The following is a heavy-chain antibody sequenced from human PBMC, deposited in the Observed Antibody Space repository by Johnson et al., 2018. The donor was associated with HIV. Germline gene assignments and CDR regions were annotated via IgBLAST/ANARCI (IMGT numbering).Heavy chain of an antibody. V-gene: IGHV3-33*01. CDR1: GFTFSSYG. CDR3: ARAVARGQWLADGYI. Sequence: QVQLVESGGGVVQPGRSLRLSCAASGFTFSSYGMHWVRQAPGKGLEWVAVIWYDGSRKHYADSVKGRFTISRDNSKNTMYLQMNSLRHNDTAVYYCARAVARGQWLADGYIWGQGTTVTVSS. J-gene: IGHJ3*02. CDR2: IWYDGSRK. D-gene: IGHD6-19*01.